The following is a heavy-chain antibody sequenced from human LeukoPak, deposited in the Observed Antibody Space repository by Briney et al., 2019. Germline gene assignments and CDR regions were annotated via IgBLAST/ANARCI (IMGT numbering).Heavy chain of an antibody. CDR2: INSDGSST. CDR1: GFTFSNYW. Sequence: GGSQRLSCAAYGFTFSNYWMHWVRQAPGKGLVWVSRINSDGSSTSYADSVKGRFTISRDNAKNTLYLQMNSLRAEDTAVYYCARVSSGSYFGYYYYYMDVWGKGTTVTVSS. J-gene: IGHJ6*03. D-gene: IGHD1-26*01. CDR3: ARVSSGSYFGYYYYYMDV. V-gene: IGHV3-74*01.